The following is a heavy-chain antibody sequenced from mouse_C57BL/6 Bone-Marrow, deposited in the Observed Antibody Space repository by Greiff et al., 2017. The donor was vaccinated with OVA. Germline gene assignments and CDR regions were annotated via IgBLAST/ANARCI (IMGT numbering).Heavy chain of an antibody. V-gene: IGHV1-19*01. D-gene: IGHD2-4*01. CDR1: GYTFTDYY. Sequence: VQLQQSGPVLVKPGASVKMSCKASGYTFTDYYMNWVKQSHGKSLEWIGVINPYNGGTSYNQKFKGKATLTVDKSPSTAYMELNSLTSEDSAVYYCAREDDYYFDYWGQGTTLTVSS. CDR3: AREDDYYFDY. J-gene: IGHJ2*01. CDR2: INPYNGGT.